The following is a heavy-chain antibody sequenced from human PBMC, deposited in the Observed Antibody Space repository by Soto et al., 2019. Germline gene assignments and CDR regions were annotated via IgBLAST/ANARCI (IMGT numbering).Heavy chain of an antibody. D-gene: IGHD6-25*01. J-gene: IGHJ4*02. V-gene: IGHV4-34*01. CDR3: ARGKIAAYYFDY. CDR2: INHSGST. CDR1: GGSFSGYY. Sequence: SETLSLTCAVYGGSFSGYYWSWIRQPPGKGLEWIGEINHSGSTNYNPSLKSRVTISVDTSKNQCSLKLSSVTAADTAVYYWARGKIAAYYFDYWGQGTLVTVSS.